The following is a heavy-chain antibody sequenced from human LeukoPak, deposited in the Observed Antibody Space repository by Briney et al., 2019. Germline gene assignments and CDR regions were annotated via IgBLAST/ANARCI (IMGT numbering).Heavy chain of an antibody. V-gene: IGHV3-74*01. Sequence: PGGSLRLSCEGSGFNFSSFAVHWVRQAPGKGLEWVSRINPDGSTTTYADSVKGRFTISRDNAKNTVYLQMNSLRAEDTALYHCVRVLSGSWDWFDPWGQGTLVTVSS. J-gene: IGHJ5*02. CDR1: GFNFSSFA. CDR3: VRVLSGSWDWFDP. D-gene: IGHD3-22*01. CDR2: INPDGSTT.